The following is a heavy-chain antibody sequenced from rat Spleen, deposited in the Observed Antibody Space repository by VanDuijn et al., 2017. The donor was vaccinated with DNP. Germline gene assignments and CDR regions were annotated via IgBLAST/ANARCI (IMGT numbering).Heavy chain of an antibody. J-gene: IGHJ2*01. CDR1: GFIFSNYW. CDR3: TRQLGLDY. CDR2: ISSAGDNT. Sequence: EVQLVESGGGPVQPGRSLKLSCVASGFIFSNYWMTWIRQAPGKGLEWVASISSAGDNTYYSDSVKGRFSLSRDDAKNSLYLQMNSLRSEDTATYYCTRQLGLDYWGQGVMVTVSS. D-gene: IGHD5-1*01. V-gene: IGHV5-31*01.